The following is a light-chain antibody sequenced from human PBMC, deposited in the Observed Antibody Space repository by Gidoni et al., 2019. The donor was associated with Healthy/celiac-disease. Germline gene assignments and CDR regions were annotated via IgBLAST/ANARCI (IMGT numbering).Light chain of an antibody. CDR2: EVS. V-gene: IGLV2-14*01. CDR3: SSYTSSLWV. Sequence: QSALTQPASVSGSPGQSITISCTGPSSDVGGYNYVSWYQQHPGKAPKLMIYEVSNRPSGVSNRFSGSKSGNTASLTISGLQAEDEADYYCSSYTSSLWVFGGGTKLTVL. J-gene: IGLJ3*02. CDR1: SSDVGGYNY.